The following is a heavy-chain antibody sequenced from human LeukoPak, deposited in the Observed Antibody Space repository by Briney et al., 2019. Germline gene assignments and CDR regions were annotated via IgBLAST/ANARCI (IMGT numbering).Heavy chain of an antibody. Sequence: PGGSVRLSCAASGFPFSTYEMNWVPQARGKGLEWVSYISGTGRTRNYADSVKGRFTISRDNAKNSLYLQMNSLRAEDTAVYYCARWEYCSSTYCSFDYWGQGTLVTVSS. V-gene: IGHV3-48*03. CDR3: ARWEYCSSTYCSFDY. CDR2: ISGTGRTR. D-gene: IGHD2-2*01. J-gene: IGHJ4*02. CDR1: GFPFSTYE.